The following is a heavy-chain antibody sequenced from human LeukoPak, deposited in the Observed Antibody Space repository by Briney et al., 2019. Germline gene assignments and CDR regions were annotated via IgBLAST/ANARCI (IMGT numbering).Heavy chain of an antibody. CDR3: ARDSGYCSSTGCYVHYFDY. J-gene: IGHJ4*02. V-gene: IGHV3-30-3*01. CDR1: GFTFSIYA. Sequence: GGSLRLSCAASGFTFSIYAMHWVRQAPGKGLEWVALISYDETYIYYADSVKGRFTTSRDNSKNTLYLQMNSLRAEDTAVYYCARDSGYCSSTGCYVHYFDYWGQGTLVTVSS. D-gene: IGHD2-2*01. CDR2: ISYDETYI.